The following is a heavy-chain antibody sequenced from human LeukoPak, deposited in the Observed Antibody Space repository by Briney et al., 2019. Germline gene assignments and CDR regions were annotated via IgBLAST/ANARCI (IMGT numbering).Heavy chain of an antibody. CDR3: ARQVVAAPNWFDP. V-gene: IGHV4-34*01. CDR2: IHHSGST. CDR1: GGSFSGFY. D-gene: IGHD2-15*01. J-gene: IGHJ5*02. Sequence: SETLSLTCAVYGGSFSGFYWSWIRQPPGKGLEWIGEIHHSGSTNYNPSLKSRVTISVDTSKNQFSLKLSSVTAADTAVYYCARQVVAAPNWFDPWGQGTLVTVSS.